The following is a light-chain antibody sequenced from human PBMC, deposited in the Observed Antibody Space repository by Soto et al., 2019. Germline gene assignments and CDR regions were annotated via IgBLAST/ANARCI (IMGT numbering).Light chain of an antibody. CDR2: AAS. CDR1: QGISTY. Sequence: DIQMTQSPSSLSASLGDRVTITCRASQGISTYLNWYQQKPGKAPKLLIYAASSLQSGVPSRFSGSGSGTEFTLTISSLQPDDFATYYCQHYNSYGTFGQGTKVDIK. J-gene: IGKJ1*01. V-gene: IGKV1-16*01. CDR3: QHYNSYGT.